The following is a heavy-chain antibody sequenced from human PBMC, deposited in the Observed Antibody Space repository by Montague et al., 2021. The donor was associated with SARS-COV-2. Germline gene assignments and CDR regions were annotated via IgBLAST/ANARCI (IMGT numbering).Heavy chain of an antibody. J-gene: IGHJ6*02. CDR3: SEYGGAHGLDV. CDR1: GFTFSNIW. V-gene: IGHV3-7*01. CDR2: IKPDESEK. Sequence: SLRLSCAASGFTFSNIWMSWVRQAPGKGLEWVAKIKPDESEKHYVDFVKRRFSISRDNAKNSLYLQMDNLSAEDTAIYYGSEYGGAHGLDVWGQGTSVTVSS. D-gene: IGHD4-23*01.